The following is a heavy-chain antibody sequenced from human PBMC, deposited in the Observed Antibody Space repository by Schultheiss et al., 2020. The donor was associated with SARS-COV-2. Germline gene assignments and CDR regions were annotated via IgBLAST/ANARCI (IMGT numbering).Heavy chain of an antibody. CDR2: ISYDGSNK. J-gene: IGHJ3*02. D-gene: IGHD3-22*01. CDR3: ARDPLDYYDSLGAFDI. CDR1: GFTFSSYA. Sequence: GESLKISCAASGFTFSSYAMHWVRQAPGKGLEWVAVISYDGSNKYYADSVKGRFTISRDNSKNTLYLQMNSLRAEDTAVYYCARDPLDYYDSLGAFDIWGQGTMVTVSS. V-gene: IGHV3-30*04.